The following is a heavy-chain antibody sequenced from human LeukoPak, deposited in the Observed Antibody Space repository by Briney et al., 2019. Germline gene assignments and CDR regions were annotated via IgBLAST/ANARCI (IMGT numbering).Heavy chain of an antibody. CDR1: GFTFSSYA. Sequence: PGGSLRLSCAASGFTFSSYATSWVRQAPGKGLEWVSAISGSGGSTYYADSVKGRFTISRDNSKNTLYLQMNSLRAEDTAVYYCARPLRGVITVYAFDIWGQGTMVTVSS. CDR2: ISGSGGST. D-gene: IGHD3-10*01. CDR3: ARPLRGVITVYAFDI. J-gene: IGHJ3*02. V-gene: IGHV3-23*01.